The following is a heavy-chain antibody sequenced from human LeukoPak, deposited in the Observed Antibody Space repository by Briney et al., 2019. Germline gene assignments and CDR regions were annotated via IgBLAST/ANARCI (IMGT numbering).Heavy chain of an antibody. CDR2: ISWNSGSI. Sequence: GGSLRLSCAASGFTFDDYAMHWVRQAPGKGLEWVSGISWNSGSIGYADSVKGRFTISRDNAKNSLYVQMNSLRADDSAVYYCARSSNGVYIQWGQGTLVTVSS. CDR1: GFTFDDYA. D-gene: IGHD2-8*01. CDR3: ARSSNGVYIQ. J-gene: IGHJ4*02. V-gene: IGHV3-9*01.